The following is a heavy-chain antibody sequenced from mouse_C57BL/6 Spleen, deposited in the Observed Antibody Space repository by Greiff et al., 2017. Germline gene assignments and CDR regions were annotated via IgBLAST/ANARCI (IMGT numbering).Heavy chain of an antibody. CDR3: ARGGSSYLWYFEV. Sequence: QVQLQQSGAELVRPGASVKLSCKASGYTFTDYYINWVQQRPGQGLEWIARIYPGSGNTYYHEKFKGKATLTAEKSSSTAYMQLSSLTSEDSAVYFCARGGSSYLWYFEVWGTGTTVTVSS. V-gene: IGHV1-76*01. CDR1: GYTFTDYY. CDR2: IYPGSGNT. J-gene: IGHJ1*03. D-gene: IGHD1-1*01.